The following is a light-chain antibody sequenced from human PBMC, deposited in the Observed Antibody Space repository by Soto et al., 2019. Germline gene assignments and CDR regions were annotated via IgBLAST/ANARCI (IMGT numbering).Light chain of an antibody. CDR2: EVF. CDR3: SSYAGSRIYV. Sequence: QSVLTQRPCASGSPGQSVTISCTGSSGDVGGYNFVSWYQQHPGKAPKLLIYEVFKRPSGIPDRFSGSKFGNTASLTVSGLQAEDEADYFCSSYAGSRIYVFGTGTKVTVL. J-gene: IGLJ1*01. CDR1: SGDVGGYNF. V-gene: IGLV2-8*01.